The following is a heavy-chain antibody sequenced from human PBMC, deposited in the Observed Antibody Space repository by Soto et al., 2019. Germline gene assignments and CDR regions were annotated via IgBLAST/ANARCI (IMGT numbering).Heavy chain of an antibody. V-gene: IGHV3-13*01. J-gene: IGHJ3*02. D-gene: IGHD4-17*01. CDR2: IGTAGDT. CDR1: GFTFSSYD. CDR3: ARGGDYGDYGNAFDI. Sequence: ESGGGLVQPGGSLRLSCAASGFTFSSYDMHWVRQATGKGLEWVSAIGTAGDTYYPGSVKGRFTISRENAKNSLYLQMNSLRAGDTAVYYCARGGDYGDYGNAFDIWGQGTMVTVSS.